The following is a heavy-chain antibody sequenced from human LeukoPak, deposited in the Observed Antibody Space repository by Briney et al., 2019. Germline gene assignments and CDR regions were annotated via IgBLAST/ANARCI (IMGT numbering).Heavy chain of an antibody. CDR3: ARVFDS. V-gene: IGHV4-39*07. J-gene: IGHJ4*02. Sequence: PSETLSLTWTVSGGSVSTSDYYWGWIRQSPVKGLEWIGDVFYTGKTNYNPSLRGRATISIDTSKNQFSLKLTYVTAADTAVYYCARVFDSWGQGTLVTVSS. CDR2: VFYTGKT. CDR1: GGSVSTSDYY.